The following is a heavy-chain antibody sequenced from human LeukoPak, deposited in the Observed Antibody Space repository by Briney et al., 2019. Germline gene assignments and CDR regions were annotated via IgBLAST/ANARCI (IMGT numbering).Heavy chain of an antibody. CDR2: ISGNAGST. CDR1: GFTLSSYA. D-gene: IGHD2-2*01. J-gene: IGHJ4*02. CDR3: AKEDIVVVFGY. V-gene: IGHV3-23*01. Sequence: GGSLRLSCAASGFTLSSYAMSWVRQAPGKGLEWVSLISGNAGSTYYADSVKGRFTISRDITKNTLYLQMNSLRAEDTATYYCAKEDIVVVFGYWGQGTLVTVSS.